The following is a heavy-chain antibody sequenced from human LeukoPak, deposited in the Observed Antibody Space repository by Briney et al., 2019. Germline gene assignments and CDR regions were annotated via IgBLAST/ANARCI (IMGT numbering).Heavy chain of an antibody. CDR1: GYSFTSYW. V-gene: IGHV5-51*01. Sequence: GESLQISSQGSGYSFTSYWIGWVRPMPGKGREWMGIIYPGDSDTRYSPSFQGQVTISADKSISTAYLQWSSLKASDTAMYYCARRERVSVAFDIWGQGTMVTVSS. D-gene: IGHD2-8*01. CDR3: ARRERVSVAFDI. CDR2: IYPGDSDT. J-gene: IGHJ3*02.